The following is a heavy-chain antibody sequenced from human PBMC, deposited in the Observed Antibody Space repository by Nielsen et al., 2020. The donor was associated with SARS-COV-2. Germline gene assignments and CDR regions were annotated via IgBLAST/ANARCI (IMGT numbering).Heavy chain of an antibody. D-gene: IGHD3-22*01. V-gene: IGHV3-30*02. CDR2: IRYDGSNK. J-gene: IGHJ4*02. CDR1: GFTFSSYG. Sequence: GGSLRLSCAASGFTFSSYGMHWVRQAPGKGLEWVAFIRYDGSNKYYADSVKGRFTISRDNSKNTLYLQMNSLRAEDTAVYYCAREPTYYYDSSGYYYFDYWGQGTLVTVSS. CDR3: AREPTYYYDSSGYYYFDY.